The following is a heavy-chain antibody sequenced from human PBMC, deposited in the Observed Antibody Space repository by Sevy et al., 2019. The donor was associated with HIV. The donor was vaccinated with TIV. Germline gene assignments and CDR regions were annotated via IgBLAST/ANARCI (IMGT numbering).Heavy chain of an antibody. V-gene: IGHV1-18*01. D-gene: IGHD3-10*01. CDR1: GYTFTIYG. CDR3: ARTSSYGSGNYFDY. J-gene: IGHJ4*02. CDR2: ISAYSGNT. Sequence: ASLKVSCKASGYTFTIYGISWVRQAPEQGLEWMGWISAYSGNTNYAQNLQGRVTMTTDTSTTTAYMELRSLGFDDTAVYYCARTSSYGSGNYFDYWGQGTLVTVSS.